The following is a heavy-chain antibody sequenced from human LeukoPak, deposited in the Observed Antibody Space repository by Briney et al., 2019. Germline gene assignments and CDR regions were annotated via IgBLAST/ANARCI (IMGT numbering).Heavy chain of an antibody. CDR3: ARAKRYCSGGNCYSVPDY. Sequence: GGSLRLSCAASGFTFGDHYMDWVRQAPGKGLEWVGRTRNKANSYTTEYAASVKGRFTISRDDSKNSLYLQMNSLKTEDTAVYYCARAKRYCSGGNCYSVPDYWGQGTLVTVSS. CDR1: GFTFGDHY. V-gene: IGHV3-72*01. J-gene: IGHJ4*02. CDR2: TRNKANSYTT. D-gene: IGHD2-15*01.